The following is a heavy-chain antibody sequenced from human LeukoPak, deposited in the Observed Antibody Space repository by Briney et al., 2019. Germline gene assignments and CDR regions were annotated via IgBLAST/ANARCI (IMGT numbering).Heavy chain of an antibody. CDR3: AKDPNGDYVGAFDS. CDR2: ITGTGGT. Sequence: SGGSLRLSCAASGLTFANYAMTWVRQAPGKGLEWVSTITGTGGTSYRDSVKGRFTVYRDNSKNTLYLQMNSLRAGDTALYYCAKDPNGDYVGAFDSWGQGTMVTVSS. J-gene: IGHJ3*01. V-gene: IGHV3-23*01. CDR1: GLTFANYA. D-gene: IGHD4-17*01.